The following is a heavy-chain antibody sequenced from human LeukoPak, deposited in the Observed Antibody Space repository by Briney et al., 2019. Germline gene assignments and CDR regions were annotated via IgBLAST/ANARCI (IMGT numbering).Heavy chain of an antibody. CDR3: ARYIVSYPHDAFDI. CDR1: GDFITAYY. J-gene: IGHJ3*02. V-gene: IGHV4-59*01. Sequence: SETLSLTCTVSGDFITAYYWSWIRQPPGKGLEWIGYVYYSGSTEYNPSLKSRVTISVDMSKKQFSLKLSSVTAADTAFYYCARYIVSYPHDAFDIWGQGTMVTVSS. CDR2: VYYSGST. D-gene: IGHD1-26*01.